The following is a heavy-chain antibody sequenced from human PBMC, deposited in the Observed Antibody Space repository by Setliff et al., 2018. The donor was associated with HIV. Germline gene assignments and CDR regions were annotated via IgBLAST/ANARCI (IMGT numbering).Heavy chain of an antibody. V-gene: IGHV4-31*11. D-gene: IGHD5-12*01. J-gene: IGHJ4*02. CDR2: IYYSGAT. CDR3: ASGRGAKAGYDYFGS. CDR1: GDSISSGGYY. Sequence: PSETLSLTCAVSGDSISSGGYYWSWIRQLPGKGLEWIGYIYYSGATYYNPSLKNQVTISLDTSKSQFSLKLTSVTAADTALYYCASGRGAKAGYDYFGSWGQGTLVTVSS.